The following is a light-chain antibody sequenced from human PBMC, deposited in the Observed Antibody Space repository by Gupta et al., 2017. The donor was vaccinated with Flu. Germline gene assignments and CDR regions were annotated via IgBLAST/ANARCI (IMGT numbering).Light chain of an antibody. V-gene: IGKV1-9*01. J-gene: IGKJ1*01. CDR2: AAS. CDR3: QQLHTYWWT. Sequence: DVQLTQSPSFLSASVGDRVTITCRASQDISSSLAWYQQKFGKAPKLLIYAASTLPNGVPSRFRGSGSGIEFTRTISSLQPEDFATYYCQQLHTYWWTFGQGTKVEIK. CDR1: QDISSS.